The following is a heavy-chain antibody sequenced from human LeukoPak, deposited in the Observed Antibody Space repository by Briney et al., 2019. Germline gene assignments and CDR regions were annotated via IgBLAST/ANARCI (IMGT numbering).Heavy chain of an antibody. J-gene: IGHJ5*02. CDR3: TRYCSGGSCYKNNWFDP. CDR2: IYYSGST. D-gene: IGHD2-15*01. CDR1: GGSISSGDYY. V-gene: IGHV4-30-4*01. Sequence: SETLSLTCTVSGGSISSGDYYWSWIRQPPGKGLEWIGYIYYSGSTYYNPSLKSRVTISVDTSKNQFSLKLSSVTAADTAVYYCTRYCSGGSCYKNNWFDPWGQGTLVTVSS.